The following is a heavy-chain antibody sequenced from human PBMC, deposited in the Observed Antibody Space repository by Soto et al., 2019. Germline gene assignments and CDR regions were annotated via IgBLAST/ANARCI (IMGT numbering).Heavy chain of an antibody. CDR3: AKWSSLDY. CDR1: GFSFASFA. CDR2: ISGSDGKT. J-gene: IGHJ4*02. D-gene: IGHD3-10*01. Sequence: DVRLAESGGGVVQPGGSLSLSCTTSGFSFASFAMTWVRQAPGKGMEWVETISGSDGKTYYADSGKGRCSMSRDTSRNTLYLQMNSRRADDTPIYYCAKWSSLDYWGQGTRVTVS. V-gene: IGHV3-23*04.